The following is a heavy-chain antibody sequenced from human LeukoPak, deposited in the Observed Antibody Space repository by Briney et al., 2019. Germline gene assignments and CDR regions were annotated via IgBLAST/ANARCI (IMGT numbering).Heavy chain of an antibody. CDR1: GFIFTSYG. CDR2: ISSIGSNI. V-gene: IGHV3-21*04. J-gene: IGHJ5*02. Sequence: PGGCLRLSCTASGFIFTSYGMNWVPQARGKGLEWVSYISSIGSNIFYADSVTGRFTISRDQAKDTLFIQKYSLRAEDRALYLCARDAVMAARPFSSESCGQGALVTASS. CDR3: ARDAVMAARPFSSES. D-gene: IGHD6-6*01.